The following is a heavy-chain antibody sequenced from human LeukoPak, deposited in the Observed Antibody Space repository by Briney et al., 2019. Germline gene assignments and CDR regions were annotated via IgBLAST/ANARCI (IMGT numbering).Heavy chain of an antibody. CDR2: IYYSGRT. CDR1: GASISSYY. Sequence: PSETLSLTCTVSGASISSYYWSWIRQSPGKGLEWIGYIYYSGRTNYNPSLNSRVTISVDTSKNQFSLKLSSVTAADTAVYYCARGRPIEVVFGVVIGGRYYFDFWGQGTLVTVSS. CDR3: ARGRPIEVVFGVVIGGRYYFDF. D-gene: IGHD3-22*01. J-gene: IGHJ4*02. V-gene: IGHV4-59*12.